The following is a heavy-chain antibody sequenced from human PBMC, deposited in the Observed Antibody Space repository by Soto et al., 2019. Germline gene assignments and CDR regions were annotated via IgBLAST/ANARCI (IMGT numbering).Heavy chain of an antibody. Sequence: TPSPTSHVSGGSLNSGDYYLSWVRQPPGKGLEWIGYIYYSGSAYYNPSLKTRLAMSVDTSNNHFSLKLNSVTAADTAVYYCARINIAGTFYYDNWGQGTPVTV. CDR2: IYYSGSA. CDR3: ARINIAGTFYYDN. J-gene: IGHJ4*02. D-gene: IGHD6-13*01. CDR1: GGSLNSGDYY. V-gene: IGHV4-30-4*01.